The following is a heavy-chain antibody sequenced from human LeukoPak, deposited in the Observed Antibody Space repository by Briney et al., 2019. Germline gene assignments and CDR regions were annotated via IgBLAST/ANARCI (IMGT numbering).Heavy chain of an antibody. CDR2: IIPILGIA. D-gene: IGHD2-2*01. CDR1: GGTFSSYA. V-gene: IGHV1-69*04. Sequence: EASVKVSCKASGGTFSSYAICWVRQAPGQGLEWMGRIIPILGIANYAQKFQGRVTITADKSTSTAYMELSSLRSEDTAVYYCARVLPRDIVVVPAATYYYYGMDVWGQGTTVTVSS. J-gene: IGHJ6*02. CDR3: ARVLPRDIVVVPAATYYYYGMDV.